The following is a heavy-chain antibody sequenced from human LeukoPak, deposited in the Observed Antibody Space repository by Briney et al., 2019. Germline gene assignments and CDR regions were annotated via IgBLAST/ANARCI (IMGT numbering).Heavy chain of an antibody. Sequence: SETLSLTCAVYGGSFSGYYWSWIRQPPGKGLERIGEINHSGSTNYNPSLKSRVTISVDTSKNQFSLKLSSVTAADTAVYYCARVRFVEWLLYYYGMDVWGQGTTVTVSS. CDR2: INHSGST. CDR3: ARVRFVEWLLYYYGMDV. V-gene: IGHV4-34*01. J-gene: IGHJ6*02. D-gene: IGHD5-12*01. CDR1: GGSFSGYY.